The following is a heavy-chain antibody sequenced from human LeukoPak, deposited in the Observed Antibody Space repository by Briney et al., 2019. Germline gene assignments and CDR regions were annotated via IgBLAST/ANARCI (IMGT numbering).Heavy chain of an antibody. J-gene: IGHJ4*02. Sequence: GGSLRLSCAASGFTFSTYNMNWVRQAPGKGLEWVSHITSSSTNMYYADSVKGRFTISRDNAKNALSLQMNSLGDEDTAVYYCATSGNYYLKYWGQGTLVTVFS. CDR3: ATSGNYYLKY. CDR2: ITSSSTNM. D-gene: IGHD1-26*01. V-gene: IGHV3-48*02. CDR1: GFTFSTYN.